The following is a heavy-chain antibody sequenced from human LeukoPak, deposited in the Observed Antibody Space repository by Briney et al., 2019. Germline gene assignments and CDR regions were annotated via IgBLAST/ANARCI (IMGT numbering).Heavy chain of an antibody. Sequence: GGSLRLSCAASGLTFSNYEFNWVRQAPGKGLEWVSYISSSGRNIYYADSVKGRFTISRDNAKNSLYLQMNSLRAEDTAVYYCARDLVQLWSKDYWGQGTLVTVSS. J-gene: IGHJ4*02. CDR2: ISSSGRNI. CDR1: GLTFSNYE. CDR3: ARDLVQLWSKDY. V-gene: IGHV3-48*03. D-gene: IGHD5-18*01.